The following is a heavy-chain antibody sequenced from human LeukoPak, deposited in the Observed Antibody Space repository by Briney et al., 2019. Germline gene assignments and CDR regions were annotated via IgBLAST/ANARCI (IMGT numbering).Heavy chain of an antibody. Sequence: PGGSLRLSCAASGFTFSSYGMSWVRQAPGKGLEWVSTISGSGGSTYYADSVKGRFTISRDNSKNMLYLQMNSLRAEDTAVYYCAKAPYYGDYVHLFDPWGQGTLVTVSS. CDR2: ISGSGGST. J-gene: IGHJ5*02. CDR3: AKAPYYGDYVHLFDP. D-gene: IGHD4-17*01. V-gene: IGHV3-23*01. CDR1: GFTFSSYG.